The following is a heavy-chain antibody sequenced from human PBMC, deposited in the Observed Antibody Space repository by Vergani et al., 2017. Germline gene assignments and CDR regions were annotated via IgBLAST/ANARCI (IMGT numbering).Heavy chain of an antibody. Sequence: QVQLVQSGAEVKKPGASVKVSCKASGYTFTGYYMHWVRQAPGQGLEWMGWINPNSGGTNYAQKFQGWVTMTRDTSISTAYMELSRLRSDDTAVYYCAREIGYYDSSGYADAFDICGQGTMVTVSS. V-gene: IGHV1-2*04. CDR1: GYTFTGYY. D-gene: IGHD3-22*01. J-gene: IGHJ3*02. CDR3: AREIGYYDSSGYADAFDI. CDR2: INPNSGGT.